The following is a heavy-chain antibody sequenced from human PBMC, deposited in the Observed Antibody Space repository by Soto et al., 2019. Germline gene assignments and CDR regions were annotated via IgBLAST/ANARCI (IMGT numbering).Heavy chain of an antibody. J-gene: IGHJ5*02. Sequence: GALRLSCAASGFIFSDYEINWVRQAPGKGLEWVSYISGSGLTIYYADSVKGRFTISRDNAKNSLYLQMNSLGVEDTAVYYCARGPYRNTYNWFDSWGQGTLVTVS. V-gene: IGHV3-48*03. CDR1: GFIFSDYE. CDR2: ISGSGLTI. CDR3: ARGPYRNTYNWFDS. D-gene: IGHD5-12*01.